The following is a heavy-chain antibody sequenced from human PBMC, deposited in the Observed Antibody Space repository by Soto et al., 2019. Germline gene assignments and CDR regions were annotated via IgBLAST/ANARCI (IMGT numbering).Heavy chain of an antibody. Sequence: PSETLSLTCSVSGVSVSSPSFFWGWVRQPPGKGLEWIGTIYFTGNTYYTPSLKSRLTMSIDTSKNEFSLRLNSVTAADTAVYYCAGQTFTIAAASYGRSNWFDPWGPGTLVTVSS. CDR2: IYFTGNT. V-gene: IGHV4-39*01. CDR3: AGQTFTIAAASYGRSNWFDP. J-gene: IGHJ5*02. CDR1: GVSVSSPSFF. D-gene: IGHD6-25*01.